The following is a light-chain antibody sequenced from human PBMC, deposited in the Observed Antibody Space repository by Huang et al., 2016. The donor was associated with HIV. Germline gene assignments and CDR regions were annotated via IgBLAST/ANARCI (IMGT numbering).Light chain of an antibody. CDR3: QQYGGSPGT. Sequence: EIVLTQSPGTLSLSPGERATLSCRASQSVTNNYVAWYQHKPCQAPRLVIYGASSRATGIPNRFSGSGAGTDFTLTISRLEPDDFVVYYCQQYGGSPGTFGQGTKLEIK. CDR2: GAS. V-gene: IGKV3-20*01. J-gene: IGKJ2*01. CDR1: QSVTNNY.